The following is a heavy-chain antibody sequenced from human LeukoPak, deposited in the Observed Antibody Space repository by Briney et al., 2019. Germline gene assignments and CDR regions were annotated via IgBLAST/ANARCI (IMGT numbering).Heavy chain of an antibody. CDR2: ISAYNGNT. Sequence: ASVKVSCKASGYTFTSYGISWVRQAPGQGLEWMGWISAYNGNTNYAQKLQGRVTMTTDTSTSTAYMELRSLRSDDTAVYYCARAQGPGHIVVVPAAMGPSRFSTHPDYRGQGTLVTVSS. CDR1: GYTFTSYG. V-gene: IGHV1-18*01. J-gene: IGHJ4*02. D-gene: IGHD2-2*01. CDR3: ARAQGPGHIVVVPAAMGPSRFSTHPDY.